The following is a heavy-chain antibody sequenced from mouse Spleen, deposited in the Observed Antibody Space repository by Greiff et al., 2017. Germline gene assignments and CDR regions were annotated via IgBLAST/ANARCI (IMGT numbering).Heavy chain of an antibody. CDR3: ASSYYGWFAY. Sequence: VQLQQSGPELVKPGASVKISCKASGYTFTDYYMNWVKQSHGKSLEWIGDINPNNGGTSYNQKFKGKATLTVDKSSSTAYMELRSLTSEDSAVYYCASSYYGWFAYWGQGTLVTVSA. D-gene: IGHD1-1*01. CDR2: INPNNGGT. CDR1: GYTFTDYY. J-gene: IGHJ3*01. V-gene: IGHV1-26*01.